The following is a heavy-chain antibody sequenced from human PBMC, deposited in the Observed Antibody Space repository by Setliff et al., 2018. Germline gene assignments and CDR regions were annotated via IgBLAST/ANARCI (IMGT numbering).Heavy chain of an antibody. D-gene: IGHD3-3*01. Sequence: SETLSLTCAVSGYSISSGYYWGWIRQPPGKGLEWIGSIYHSGSTYYNPSLKSRVTISVDTSKNQFSLKLSSVTAADTAVYYCARRYNFWSGYFNYWGQGTLVTVPQ. J-gene: IGHJ4*02. CDR2: IYHSGST. CDR3: ARRYNFWSGYFNY. V-gene: IGHV4-38-2*01. CDR1: GYSISSGYY.